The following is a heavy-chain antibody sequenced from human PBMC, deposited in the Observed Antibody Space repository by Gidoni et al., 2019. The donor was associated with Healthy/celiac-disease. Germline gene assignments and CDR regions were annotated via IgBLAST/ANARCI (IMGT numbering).Heavy chain of an antibody. CDR1: GGSFSGYS. CDR3: ARENDFWSGYPNYYYGMDV. J-gene: IGHJ6*02. D-gene: IGHD3-3*01. Sequence: QVQLQQWGAGLLKPSETLSLTCAVYGGSFSGYSWSWIRHPPGKGLEWIGEINHSGSTNYNPSLKSRVTISVDTSKNQFSLKLSSVTAADTAVYYCARENDFWSGYPNYYYGMDVWGQGTTVTVSS. V-gene: IGHV4-34*01. CDR2: INHSGST.